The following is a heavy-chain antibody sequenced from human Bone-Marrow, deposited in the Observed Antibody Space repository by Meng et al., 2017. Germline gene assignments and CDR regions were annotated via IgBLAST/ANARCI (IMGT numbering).Heavy chain of an antibody. J-gene: IGHJ4*02. V-gene: IGHV3-15*01. D-gene: IGHD6-13*01. CDR2: INSNRDGGTT. CDR3: ATGAAAADH. CDR1: GFRVTDAW. Sequence: EVHLVGAGGGLVKPGGSLRLSWVASGFRVTDAWMSWVRQAPGKGLEWVGRINSNRDGGTTDYAAPVKGRFTISRDDSKNTLYLQMNSLITEDTGVYFCATGAAAADHWGQGTLVTVSS.